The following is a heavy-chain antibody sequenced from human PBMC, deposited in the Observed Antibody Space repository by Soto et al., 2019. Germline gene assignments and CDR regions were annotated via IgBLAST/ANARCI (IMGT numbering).Heavy chain of an antibody. CDR2: ISYSGTT. D-gene: IGHD6-13*01. Sequence: QVQLQESGPGLVKPSQTLSLTCTVSGGSISSSSYYWSWIRQHPGKGLEWIGYISYSGTTYYNPSLKSRVTISVDTSKNRFSLKLSSVTAADTAVYYCARSMDSSRWSADYWGQGTLVTVSS. J-gene: IGHJ4*02. V-gene: IGHV4-31*03. CDR1: GGSISSSSYY. CDR3: ARSMDSSRWSADY.